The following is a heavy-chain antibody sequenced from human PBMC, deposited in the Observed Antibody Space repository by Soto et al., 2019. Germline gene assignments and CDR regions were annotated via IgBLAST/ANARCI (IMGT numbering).Heavy chain of an antibody. CDR1: GFTFSSYA. Sequence: GGSLRLSCAASGFTFSSYAMHWVRQAPGKGLEWVAVISYDGSNKYYADSVKGRFTISRDNSKNTLYLQMNNLRAEDTAVYYCARDCHDFWSGYLNYYYGMDVWGQGTTVTVSS. D-gene: IGHD3-3*01. CDR3: ARDCHDFWSGYLNYYYGMDV. CDR2: ISYDGSNK. J-gene: IGHJ6*02. V-gene: IGHV3-30-3*01.